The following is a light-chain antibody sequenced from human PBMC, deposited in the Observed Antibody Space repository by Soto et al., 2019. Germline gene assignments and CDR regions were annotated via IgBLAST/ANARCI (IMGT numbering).Light chain of an antibody. J-gene: IGLJ1*01. CDR3: SSYTSSSTLDLYF. Sequence: QSALAQPASVSGSPGQSITISCTGTSSDVGGYNYVSWYQQHPGKAPKLMIYDVSNRPSGVSNRFSGSKSGNTASLTISGLQAEDEADYYCSSYTSSSTLDLYFFGTGTKVTVL. CDR1: SSDVGGYNY. CDR2: DVS. V-gene: IGLV2-14*01.